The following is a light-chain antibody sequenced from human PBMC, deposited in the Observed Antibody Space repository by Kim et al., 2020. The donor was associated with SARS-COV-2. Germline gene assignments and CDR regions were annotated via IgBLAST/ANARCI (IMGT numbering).Light chain of an antibody. V-gene: IGLV2-14*01. CDR1: RSDVGGYNY. CDR3: SSYRSSSTLPDV. Sequence: QSALTQPASVSGSPGQSITISCTGTRSDVGGYNYVSWYQQYPGKAPKLMIYEVNNRPSGVSNRFSGSKSGNTASLTISGLQAEDEADYYCSSYRSSSTLPDVFGTGTKVTVL. J-gene: IGLJ1*01. CDR2: EVN.